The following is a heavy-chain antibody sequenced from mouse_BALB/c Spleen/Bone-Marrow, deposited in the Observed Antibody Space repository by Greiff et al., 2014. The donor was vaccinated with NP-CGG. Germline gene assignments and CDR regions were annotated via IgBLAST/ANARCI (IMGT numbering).Heavy chain of an antibody. CDR1: GYTFTSYW. J-gene: IGHJ4*01. CDR2: IYPGDGDT. Sequence: QVQLKESGAELARPGASVKLSCKVSGYTFTSYWMQWVKQRPGQGLEWIGAIYPGDGDTRFTQKFKGKATLTADKSSSTAYMQLSSLASEDSAVYYCARAKRYGEMDYWGQGTSVTVSS. V-gene: IGHV1-87*01. CDR3: ARAKRYGEMDY. D-gene: IGHD2-14*01.